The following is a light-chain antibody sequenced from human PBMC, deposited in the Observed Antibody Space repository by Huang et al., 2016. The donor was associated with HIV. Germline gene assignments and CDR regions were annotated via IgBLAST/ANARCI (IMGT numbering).Light chain of an antibody. Sequence: DTVMTQTPATLSVSPGARATLSCRASQSVGSKLAWFQQKPGQAPRLLIHVASTWATGIPARFSGSGSGTEFTLTISSLQSEDFAVYYCQQYNNWPYTFGQGTKLEIK. CDR2: VAS. J-gene: IGKJ2*01. CDR3: QQYNNWPYT. V-gene: IGKV3-15*01. CDR1: QSVGSK.